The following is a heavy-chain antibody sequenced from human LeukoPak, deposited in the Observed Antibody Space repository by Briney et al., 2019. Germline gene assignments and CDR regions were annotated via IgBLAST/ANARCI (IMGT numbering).Heavy chain of an antibody. CDR2: IYDSGST. V-gene: IGHV4-59*12. J-gene: IGHJ5*02. D-gene: IGHD6-13*01. CDR3: ARLRFDSWYWSWFDP. CDR1: GGSINSYY. Sequence: SETLSLTCTVSGGSINSYYWSWIRQPPGKGLEWIGYIYDSGSTNYNPSLKSRVTISVDTSKNQFSLKLSSVTAADTAVYYCARLRFDSWYWSWFDPWGQGTLVTVSS.